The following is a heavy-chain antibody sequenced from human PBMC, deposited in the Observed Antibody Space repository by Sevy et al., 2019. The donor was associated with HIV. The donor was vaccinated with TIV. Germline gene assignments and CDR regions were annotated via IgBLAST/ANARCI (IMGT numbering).Heavy chain of an antibody. CDR1: GGSISSGGYS. V-gene: IGHV4-30-2*01. D-gene: IGHD2-8*01. Sequence: SETLSLTCAVSGGSISSGGYSWSWIRQPPGKGLEWIGYMYHSGSTYYNPSLKSRVTISVDRSKNQSSLRLSSVTAADTAVYYCARGDPSNAFDYWGQGTLVTVSS. J-gene: IGHJ4*02. CDR2: MYHSGST. CDR3: ARGDPSNAFDY.